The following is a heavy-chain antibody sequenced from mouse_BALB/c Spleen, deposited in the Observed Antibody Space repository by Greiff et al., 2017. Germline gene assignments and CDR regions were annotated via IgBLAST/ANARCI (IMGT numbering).Heavy chain of an antibody. CDR3: ARSGVAY. V-gene: IGHV5-9-3*01. CDR2: ISSGGSYT. Sequence: EVQVVESGGGLVKPGGSLKLSCAASGFTFSSYAMSWVRQTPEKRLEWVATISSGGSYTYYPDSVKGRFTISRDNAKNTLYLQMSGLRSEDTAMYYCARSGVAYWGQGLWSLSLQ. J-gene: IGHJ3*01. CDR1: GFTFSSYA.